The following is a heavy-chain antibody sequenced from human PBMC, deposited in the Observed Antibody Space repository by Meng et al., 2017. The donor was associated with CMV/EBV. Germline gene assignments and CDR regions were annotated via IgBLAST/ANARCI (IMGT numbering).Heavy chain of an antibody. J-gene: IGHJ4*02. CDR3: AYTAMVTL. CDR1: GFTFSSYA. V-gene: IGHV3-23*01. Sequence: VELLGSGGGLVQPWGALSLSCAASGFTFSSYAMSWVRQAPGKGLEWVSAISGSGGSTYYADSVKGRFTISRDNSKNTLYLKMNSLRAEDTAVYYCAYTAMVTLWGQGTLVTVSS. D-gene: IGHD5-18*01. CDR2: ISGSGGST.